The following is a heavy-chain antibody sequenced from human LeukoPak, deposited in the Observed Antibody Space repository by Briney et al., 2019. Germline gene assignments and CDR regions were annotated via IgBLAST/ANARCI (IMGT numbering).Heavy chain of an antibody. V-gene: IGHV3-49*04. D-gene: IGHD6-13*01. J-gene: IGHJ4*02. Sequence: GRSLRLSCTTSGFTFGEYAMSWVRQAPGKGLEWVGLIRRKTNGGTTEYATSVKGRFTISRDDSKSIAYLQMNSLKTEDTAVYYCTRVCLAAEGVALDYWGQGALVTVSP. CDR2: IRRKTNGGTT. CDR3: TRVCLAAEGVALDY. CDR1: GFTFGEYA.